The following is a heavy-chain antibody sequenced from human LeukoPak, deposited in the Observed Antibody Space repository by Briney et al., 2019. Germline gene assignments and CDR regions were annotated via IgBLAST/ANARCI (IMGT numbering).Heavy chain of an antibody. J-gene: IGHJ4*02. CDR2: INHNGNVN. Sequence: PGGSLRLSCAASGFTFSSYWMNWARQAPGKGLEWVASINHNGNVNYYVDSVKGRFTISRDNAKNSLYLQMSNLRAEDTAVYYCARGGWSVHYWGQGTLVAVSS. CDR3: ARGGWSVHY. CDR1: GFTFSSYW. V-gene: IGHV3-7*03. D-gene: IGHD6-19*01.